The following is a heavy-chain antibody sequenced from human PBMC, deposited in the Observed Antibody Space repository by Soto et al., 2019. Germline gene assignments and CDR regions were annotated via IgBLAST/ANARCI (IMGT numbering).Heavy chain of an antibody. D-gene: IGHD5-18*01. Sequence: SETLAVSCNFSSGSLNLYYWSWIRQPPGKELEWIGNIYYRGTTNYNPSLQGRVTMSIDTSENQFSLLLTSVTAADTAVYYCTRVATAVPSWGRGVLVTVSS. CDR2: IYYRGTT. J-gene: IGHJ5*02. CDR1: SGSLNLYY. CDR3: TRVATAVPS. V-gene: IGHV4-59*12.